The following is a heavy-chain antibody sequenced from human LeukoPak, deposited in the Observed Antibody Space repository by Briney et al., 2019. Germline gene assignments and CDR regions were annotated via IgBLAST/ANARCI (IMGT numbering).Heavy chain of an antibody. D-gene: IGHD3-9*01. CDR2: ISSSGSIV. V-gene: IGHV3-48*03. J-gene: IGHJ4*02. CDR3: TRDRKDYDILTGFDY. CDR1: GFTFSNYK. Sequence: GGSLRLSCAASGFTFSNYKMNWVRQAPGKGLEWVSYISSSGSIVYYSDSVKGRFTISRDNAKNSLYLQMNSLRAEDTAVYYCTRDRKDYDILTGFDYWGQGTLVTVSS.